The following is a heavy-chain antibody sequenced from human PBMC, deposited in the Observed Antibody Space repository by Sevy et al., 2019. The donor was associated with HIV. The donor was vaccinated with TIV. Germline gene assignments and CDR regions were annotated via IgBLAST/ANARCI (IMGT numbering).Heavy chain of an antibody. D-gene: IGHD3-3*01. CDR3: ARAWSPPRFWEWSPISDNWFDP. Sequence: SETLSLTCTVSGGSVSSGRYSWSWIRQPPGKGLEWIGYIYYSGSTNYTPSLKSRVSISVDTSKYQFSLNLSSVTAADTAVYYCARAWSPPRFWEWSPISDNWFDPWGQGTLVTVSS. V-gene: IGHV4-61*01. CDR1: GGSVSSGRYS. CDR2: IYYSGST. J-gene: IGHJ5*02.